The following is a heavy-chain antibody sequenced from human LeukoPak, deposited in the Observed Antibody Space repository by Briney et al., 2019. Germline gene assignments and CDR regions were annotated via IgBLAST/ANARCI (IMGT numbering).Heavy chain of an antibody. Sequence: GGSLRLSCAASGFTFSNFAMSWLRQAPGKGPEWVSAISGYGDSAYYADSVKGRFTIFRDNSKNTVYLQMNSLRAEDTAVCYCAKDFGPWGQGTLVTVSS. D-gene: IGHD3-16*01. V-gene: IGHV3-23*01. CDR2: ISGYGDSA. J-gene: IGHJ5*02. CDR1: GFTFSNFA. CDR3: AKDFGP.